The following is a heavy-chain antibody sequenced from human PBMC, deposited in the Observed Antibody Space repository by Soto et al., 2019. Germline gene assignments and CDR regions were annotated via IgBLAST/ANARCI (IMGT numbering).Heavy chain of an antibody. CDR1: GYTFTDYY. CDR3: ARQDAYGGPSVHS. V-gene: IGHV1-2*02. Sequence: VQGACKASGYTFTDYYMHWVRQAPGQGLEWMGWIDPDSGDTYFGQKFQGRGTMTRDTSISTAYMELTRLTSDDTAIYYCARQDAYGGPSVHSCGQGTLDTVSA. CDR2: IDPDSGDT. D-gene: IGHD4-17*01. J-gene: IGHJ4*02.